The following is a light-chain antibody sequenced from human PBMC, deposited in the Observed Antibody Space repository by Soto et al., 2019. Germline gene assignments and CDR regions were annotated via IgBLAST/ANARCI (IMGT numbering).Light chain of an antibody. CDR3: LQYNGYYRT. Sequence: DIHMTISPSTLSAYIGDTVTITCRASQTISGWLAWYQQRPGKAPNLLIFDASTLESGVPSRFSGSGSGTTFTLTISSLQSDDFATYYCLQYNGYYRTFGQGTKVDI. J-gene: IGKJ1*01. CDR1: QTISGW. V-gene: IGKV1-5*01. CDR2: DAS.